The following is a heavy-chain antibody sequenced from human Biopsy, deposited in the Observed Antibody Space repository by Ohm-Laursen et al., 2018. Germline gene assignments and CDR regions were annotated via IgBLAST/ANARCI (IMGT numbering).Heavy chain of an antibody. D-gene: IGHD5-12*01. Sequence: SDTLSLTWTVNGGSISTYYWSWIRQSPGRGLEWIAYIYYSGSTDYNPSLKSRVTISLDTSKNQFSLKLSSVTAADTAIYYCAREAIGVATAFDIWGQGTMVTVSS. CDR3: AREAIGVATAFDI. V-gene: IGHV4-59*01. CDR2: IYYSGST. CDR1: GGSISTYY. J-gene: IGHJ3*02.